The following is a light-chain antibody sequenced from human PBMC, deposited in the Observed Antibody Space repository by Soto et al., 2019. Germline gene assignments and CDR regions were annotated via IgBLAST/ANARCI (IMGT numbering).Light chain of an antibody. CDR3: HVWDSSSDHYV. CDR1: NIGGKS. CDR2: DDS. Sequence: SYELTQPPSVSVAPGQTARITCGENNIGGKSVHWYQQKPGQAPVLVVYDDSDRPSGIPDRFSGSNSGDTATLTIRRVEAGDEADYYCHVWDSSSDHYVFGTGTQLTVL. J-gene: IGLJ1*01. V-gene: IGLV3-21*02.